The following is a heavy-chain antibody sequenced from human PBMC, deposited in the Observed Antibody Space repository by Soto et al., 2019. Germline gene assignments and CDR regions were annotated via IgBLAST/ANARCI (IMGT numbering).Heavy chain of an antibody. Sequence: ASVKVSCKASGYTFTSYAMHWVRQAPGQRLEWMGWINAGNGNTKYSQKFQGRVTITRDTSASTAYMELSSLRSEDTAVYYCARSIVVVTAADYWGQGSLVTVSS. CDR1: GYTFTSYA. CDR3: ARSIVVVTAADY. D-gene: IGHD2-21*02. CDR2: INAGNGNT. J-gene: IGHJ4*02. V-gene: IGHV1-3*01.